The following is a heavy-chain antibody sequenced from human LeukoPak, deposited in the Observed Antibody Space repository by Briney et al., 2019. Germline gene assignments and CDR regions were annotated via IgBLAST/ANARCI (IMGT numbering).Heavy chain of an antibody. D-gene: IGHD3-10*01. CDR2: INPISGGT. J-gene: IGHJ4*02. V-gene: IGHV1-2*02. CDR3: ARGAGQLGDDY. CDR1: GYTFTGYY. Sequence: ASVKVSCKASGYTFTGYYMHWVRQAPRQGLEWMGWINPISGGTNYAQKFQGRVTMTRDTSISTAYMELSRLRSDDTAVYYCARGAGQLGDDYWGQGTLVTVSS.